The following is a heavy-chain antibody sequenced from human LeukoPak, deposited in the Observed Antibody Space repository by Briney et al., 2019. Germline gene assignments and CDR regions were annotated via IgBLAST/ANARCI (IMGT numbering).Heavy chain of an antibody. D-gene: IGHD3-10*01. Sequence: SETLSLTCAVYGGSFSGYYWSWIRQPPGKGLEWIGEINHTGTTNYNPSLKSRFTISVDTSKNQFSLKLTSVTAADTAVYYCTRGRGIWGQGTLVTVSS. CDR1: GGSFSGYY. CDR2: INHTGTT. V-gene: IGHV4-34*01. CDR3: TRGRGI. J-gene: IGHJ4*02.